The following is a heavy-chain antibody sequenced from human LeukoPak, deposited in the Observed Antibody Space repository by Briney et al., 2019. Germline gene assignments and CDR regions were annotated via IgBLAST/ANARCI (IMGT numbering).Heavy chain of an antibody. V-gene: IGHV3-23*01. Sequence: ETLSLTCAVYGGSFSGYYWSWIRQPPGKGLEWVSAISGSGGSTYYADSVKGRFTISRDNSKNTLYLQMNSLRAEDTAVYYCARVGYSSSWSPSDYWGQGALVTVSS. D-gene: IGHD6-13*01. CDR3: ARVGYSSSWSPSDY. CDR1: GGSFSGYY. J-gene: IGHJ4*02. CDR2: ISGSGGST.